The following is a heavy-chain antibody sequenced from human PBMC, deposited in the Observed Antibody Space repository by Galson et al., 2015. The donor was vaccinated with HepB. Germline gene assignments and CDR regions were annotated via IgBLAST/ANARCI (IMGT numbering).Heavy chain of an antibody. CDR2: ISSAGSSQ. CDR3: ARDAMGRGSGGYSAFDY. CDR1: GFNFNTCT. D-gene: IGHD1-26*01. J-gene: IGHJ4*02. Sequence: SLRLSCAASGFNFNTCTMHWVRQAPGKGLEWVATISSAGSSQYYPDSVKGRFTVSRDNSKNMMYLQVDSLRAEDTAVFYCARDAMGRGSGGYSAFDYWGQGILVTVSS. V-gene: IGHV3-30-3*01.